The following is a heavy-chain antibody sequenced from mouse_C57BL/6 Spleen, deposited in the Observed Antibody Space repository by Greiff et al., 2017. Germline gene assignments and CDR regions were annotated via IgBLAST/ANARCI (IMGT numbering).Heavy chain of an antibody. D-gene: IGHD2-4*01. V-gene: IGHV1-22*01. Sequence: VQLQQSGPELVKPGASVKMSCKASGYTFTDYNMHWVKQSHGKSLEWIGYINPNNGGTSYNQKFKGKATLTVNKSSITAYMELRSLTSEDSAVYYCARVITTPYWYFDVWGTGTTVTVSS. CDR3: ARVITTPYWYFDV. CDR1: GYTFTDYN. CDR2: INPNNGGT. J-gene: IGHJ1*03.